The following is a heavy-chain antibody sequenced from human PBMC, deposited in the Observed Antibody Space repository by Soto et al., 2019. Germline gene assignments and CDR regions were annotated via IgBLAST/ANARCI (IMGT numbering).Heavy chain of an antibody. Sequence: ASVKVSCKPSGYPFTDLYIHWVRQALGLGLEWMGWIDPRSGASRKTQRFQGRFTMTRDTSTNTVYMELSSLRSDDTAVYFCARDNYGTLDYWGQGTLVTVSS. J-gene: IGHJ4*02. CDR1: GYPFTDLY. CDR2: IDPRSGAS. CDR3: ARDNYGTLDY. D-gene: IGHD3-10*01. V-gene: IGHV1-2*02.